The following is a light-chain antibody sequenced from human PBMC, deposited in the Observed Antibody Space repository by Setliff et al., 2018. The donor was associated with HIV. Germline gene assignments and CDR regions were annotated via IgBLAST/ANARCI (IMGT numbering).Light chain of an antibody. CDR1: QGISSW. CDR3: QQYSSYPLT. CDR2: AAS. J-gene: IGKJ4*01. V-gene: IGKV1D-16*01. Sequence: DIQMTQSPSSLSASVGDRVTITCRASQGISSWLAWYQQKPEKAPKSLIFAASNLQNGVPSRFSGSGSGTDSTLTINNLQPEDFATYYCQQYSSYPLTFGGGTKV.